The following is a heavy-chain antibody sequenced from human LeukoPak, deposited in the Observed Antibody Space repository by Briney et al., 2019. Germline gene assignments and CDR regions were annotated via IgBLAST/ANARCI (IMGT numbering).Heavy chain of an antibody. J-gene: IGHJ6*02. Sequence: GGSLRLSCVASGFPFSSYWMTWVRQAPGKGLEWVANIKQDGSKKSYVDSVKGRFTISRDNAKNSLYLQMNSLRAEDTAVYYCARVDLTYGSVPYMDVWGQGTTVTVSS. CDR1: GFPFSSYW. CDR2: IKQDGSKK. V-gene: IGHV3-7*01. CDR3: ARVDLTYGSVPYMDV. D-gene: IGHD3-10*01.